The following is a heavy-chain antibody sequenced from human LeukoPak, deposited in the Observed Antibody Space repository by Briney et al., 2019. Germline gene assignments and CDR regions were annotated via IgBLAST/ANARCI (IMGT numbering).Heavy chain of an antibody. D-gene: IGHD1-14*01. Sequence: ASVKVSCKASGYTFNFYDIHWVRQAAGQGLEWMGWMNPHSDNTGYAQKFMGRITLTRNTSTSVAYMELTNLRSEDTAVYFCARGRSDVFDIWGQGTTVIVS. CDR1: GYTFNFYD. CDR2: MNPHSDNT. CDR3: ARGRSDVFDI. J-gene: IGHJ3*02. V-gene: IGHV1-8*03.